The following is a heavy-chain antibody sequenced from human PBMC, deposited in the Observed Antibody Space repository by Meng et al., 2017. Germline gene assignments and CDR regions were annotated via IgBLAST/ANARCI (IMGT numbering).Heavy chain of an antibody. V-gene: IGHV3-73*01. CDR2: IRSKANSYAT. D-gene: IGHD3-10*01. CDR3: TSSYYYGSGSYYFSDY. CDR1: GFTFSGSA. J-gene: IGHJ4*02. Sequence: GESLKISCAASGFTFSGSAMHWVRQASGKGLEWVGRIRSKANSYATAYAASVKGRFTISRDDSKNTAYLQMNSLKTEDTAVYYCTSSYYYGSGSYYFSDYWGQGTLVTVSS.